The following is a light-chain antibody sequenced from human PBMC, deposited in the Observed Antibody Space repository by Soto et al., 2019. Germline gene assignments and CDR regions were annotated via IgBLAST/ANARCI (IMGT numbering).Light chain of an antibody. CDR3: SSYTSRSTLV. CDR2: EVS. CDR1: SSDVGASNF. Sequence: QSALTQPASVSGSPGQSISISCTGTSSDVGASNFVSWYQQHPGKAPKLMIYEVSNRPSGVSNRFSGSKSGNTASLTISGLQDEDDADYYCSSYTSRSTLVFGSGTKLTVL. J-gene: IGLJ1*01. V-gene: IGLV2-14*01.